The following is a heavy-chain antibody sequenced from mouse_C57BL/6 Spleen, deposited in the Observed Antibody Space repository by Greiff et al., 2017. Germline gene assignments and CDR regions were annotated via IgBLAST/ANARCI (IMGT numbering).Heavy chain of an antibody. CDR1: GYTFTSYW. CDR3: ARCYYGREGYAMDY. Sequence: QVQLQQPGAELVKPGASVKLSCKASGYTFTSYWMQWVKQRPGQGLEWIGEIDPSDSYTNYNQKFKGKATLTVDTSSSTAYMQLSSLTSEDSAVYYGARCYYGREGYAMDYWGQGTSVTVSS. D-gene: IGHD1-1*01. J-gene: IGHJ4*01. V-gene: IGHV1-50*01. CDR2: IDPSDSYT.